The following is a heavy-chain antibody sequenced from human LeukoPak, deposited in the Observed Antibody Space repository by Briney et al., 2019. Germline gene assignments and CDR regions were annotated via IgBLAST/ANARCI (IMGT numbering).Heavy chain of an antibody. CDR2: IRNDGSKE. J-gene: IGHJ3*02. CDR1: GFTFSSYG. V-gene: IGHV3-30*02. CDR3: AKTASSNAIDI. D-gene: IGHD5-18*01. Sequence: GGSLRLSCAASGFTFSSYGMHWVRQAPGKGLEWVAFIRNDGSKEYYVDSVKGRFTISRDNSKNRLHLQMNSLRAEGTAVYYCAKTASSNAIDIWGQGTMVTVSS.